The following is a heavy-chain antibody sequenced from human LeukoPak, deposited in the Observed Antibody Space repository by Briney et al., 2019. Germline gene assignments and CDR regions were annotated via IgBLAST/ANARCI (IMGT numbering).Heavy chain of an antibody. D-gene: IGHD2-21*02. V-gene: IGHV3-21*01. J-gene: IGHJ4*02. CDR3: ARDDIAYCGGDCYSYFDY. CDR1: GFMFSTYS. CDR2: ITGSSSHI. Sequence: PGGSLRLSCAASGFMFSTYSMNWVRQAPGKGLEWVSSITGSSSHIYYADSVKGRFTISRDNAKNSLYLQMNSLRAEDTAVYYCARDDIAYCGGDCYSYFDYWGQGTLVTVSS.